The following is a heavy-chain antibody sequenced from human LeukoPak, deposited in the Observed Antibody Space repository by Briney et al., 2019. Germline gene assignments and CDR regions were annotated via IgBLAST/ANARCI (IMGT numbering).Heavy chain of an antibody. CDR3: ARVPLTDGSGSYYKRDIYYYYGMDV. V-gene: IGHV4-61*02. J-gene: IGHJ6*02. D-gene: IGHD3-10*01. Sequence: SETLSLTCTVSGGSISSGSYYWSWIRQPAGKGLEWIGRIYTGGSTNYSPSLKSRVTISVDTSKNQFSLKLSSVTAADTAVYYCARVPLTDGSGSYYKRDIYYYYGMDVWGQGTTVTVSS. CDR1: GGSISSGSYY. CDR2: IYTGGST.